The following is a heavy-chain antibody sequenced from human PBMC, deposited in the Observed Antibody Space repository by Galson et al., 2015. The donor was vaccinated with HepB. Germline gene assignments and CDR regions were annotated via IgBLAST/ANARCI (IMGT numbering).Heavy chain of an antibody. CDR1: KIIFSGHG. Sequence: SLRLSCAASKIIFSGHGMHWVRQAPGKGLEWVAFVASDASVEYYADSVRGRFTVSRDNSKNTMSLQMESLRAEDTALYYCARWSGGDQDGSFDMWCQGTMVTGSS. CDR2: VASDASVE. V-gene: IGHV3-33*05. CDR3: ARWSGGDQDGSFDM. J-gene: IGHJ3*02. D-gene: IGHD2-21*01.